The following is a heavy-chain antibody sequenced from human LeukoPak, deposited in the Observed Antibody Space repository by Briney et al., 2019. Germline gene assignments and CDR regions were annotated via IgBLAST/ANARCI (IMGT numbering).Heavy chain of an antibody. J-gene: IGHJ4*02. CDR3: ARMLRTYYYDSSGSHSFDY. V-gene: IGHV4-34*01. Sequence: SETLSLTCTVSGGSISSYYWSWIRQPPGKGLEWIGEINHSGSTNYNPSLKSRVTISVDTSKNQFSLKLSSVTAADTAVYYCARMLRTYYYDSSGSHSFDYWGQGTLVTVSS. CDR2: INHSGST. CDR1: GGSISSYY. D-gene: IGHD3-22*01.